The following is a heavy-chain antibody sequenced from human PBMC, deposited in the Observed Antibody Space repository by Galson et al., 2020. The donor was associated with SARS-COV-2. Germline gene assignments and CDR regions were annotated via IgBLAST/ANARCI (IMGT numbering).Heavy chain of an antibody. Sequence: TGGSLRLSCAASGFNFSSYAFHWVRQAPGKGLEWVAVISYDGSNKYYADSVKGRFTISRDNSENTLYVQMNSLRAEDTGVYYCARADSGSYSPEYFQHWGQGTLVTVSS. J-gene: IGHJ1*01. CDR3: ARADSGSYSPEYFQH. D-gene: IGHD1-26*01. CDR1: GFNFSSYA. CDR2: ISYDGSNK. V-gene: IGHV3-30-3*01.